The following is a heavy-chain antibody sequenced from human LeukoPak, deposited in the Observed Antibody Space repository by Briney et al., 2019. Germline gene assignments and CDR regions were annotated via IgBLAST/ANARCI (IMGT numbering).Heavy chain of an antibody. CDR2: ISYDGSNK. CDR1: GFTFSSYA. D-gene: IGHD3-22*01. Sequence: HSGGSLRLSCAASGFTFSSYAMHWVRQAPGKGLEWVAVISYDGSNKYYADSVKGRFTISRDNSKNTLYLQMNSLRAEDTAVYYCARDSDRGYYDSSGYYPGAFDIWGQGTMVTVSS. V-gene: IGHV3-30*04. J-gene: IGHJ3*02. CDR3: ARDSDRGYYDSSGYYPGAFDI.